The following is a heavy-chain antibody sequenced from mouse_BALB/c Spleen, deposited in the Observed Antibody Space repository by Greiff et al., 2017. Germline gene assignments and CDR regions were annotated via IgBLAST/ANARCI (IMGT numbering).Heavy chain of an antibody. J-gene: IGHJ4*01. CDR2: ISYDGSN. V-gene: IGHV3-6*02. CDR3: ADTATGYAMDY. D-gene: IGHD1-2*01. CDR1: GYSITSGYY. Sequence: VQLKQSGPGLVKPSQSLSLTCSVTGYSITSGYYWNWIRQFPGNKLEWMGYISYDGSNNYNPSLKNRISITRDTSKNQFFLKLNSVTTEDTATYYCADTATGYAMDYWGQGTSVTVSS.